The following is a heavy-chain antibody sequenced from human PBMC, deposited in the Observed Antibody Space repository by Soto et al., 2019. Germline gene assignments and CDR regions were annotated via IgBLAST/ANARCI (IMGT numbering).Heavy chain of an antibody. CDR2: IYHSGST. D-gene: IGHD5-18*01. Sequence: SETLSLTCAVSGGSTSSGGYSWSWIRQPPGKGLEWIGYIYHSGSTYYNPSLKSRVTISVDRSKNQFSLKLSSVTAADTAVYYCARDRGYSYGYFDPWGQGTLVTVSS. CDR1: GGSTSSGGYS. J-gene: IGHJ5*02. V-gene: IGHV4-30-2*01. CDR3: ARDRGYSYGYFDP.